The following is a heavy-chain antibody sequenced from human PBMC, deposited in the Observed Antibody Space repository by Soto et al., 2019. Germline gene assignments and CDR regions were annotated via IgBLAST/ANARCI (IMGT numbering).Heavy chain of an antibody. J-gene: IGHJ4*02. D-gene: IGHD6-19*01. CDR2: IYYSGGT. Sequence: QVQLQESGPGLVKPSETLSLTCTVSGGSISSYYWSWIRQPPGKGLEWIGYIYYSGGTNYNPSLKSRVTIAVGTSKNQFSLKLSSVTAADTAVYYCARRWGWSVDYWGQGTLVTVSS. CDR3: ARRWGWSVDY. CDR1: GGSISSYY. V-gene: IGHV4-59*08.